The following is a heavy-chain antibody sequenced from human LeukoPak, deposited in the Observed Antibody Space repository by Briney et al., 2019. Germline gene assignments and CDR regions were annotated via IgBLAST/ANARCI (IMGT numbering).Heavy chain of an antibody. J-gene: IGHJ3*02. Sequence: GGSLRLSCAASGFTFSNYAMNWVRQAPGKGLEWVAVDGGGGNRYYTDSVKGRFTISRDDLKSTLSLQMNSLRPEDTAIYYCAKDSWAGNGISDPFDIWGQGTMVAVSS. CDR2: DGGGGNR. D-gene: IGHD2-8*01. CDR3: AKDSWAGNGISDPFDI. V-gene: IGHV3-23*01. CDR1: GFTFSNYA.